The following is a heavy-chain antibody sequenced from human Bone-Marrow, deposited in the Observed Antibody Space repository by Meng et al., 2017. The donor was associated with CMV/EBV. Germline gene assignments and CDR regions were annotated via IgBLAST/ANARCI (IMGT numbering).Heavy chain of an antibody. J-gene: IGHJ4*02. CDR2: IKSKTDGRTT. CDR1: GFTLSNAW. V-gene: IGHV3-15*01. Sequence: GGSPNIHCAASGFTLSNAWMSWVRQAPGKGLEWVGRIKSKTDGRTTDYAAPVKGRFTISRDDSKNTPYLQMNSLKTEETAVYYCTTDAPELLLDFDDWGQGTLVTVSS. D-gene: IGHD1-7*01. CDR3: TTDAPELLLDFDD.